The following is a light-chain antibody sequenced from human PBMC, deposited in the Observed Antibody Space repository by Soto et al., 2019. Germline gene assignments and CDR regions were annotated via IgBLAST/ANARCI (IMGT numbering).Light chain of an antibody. Sequence: QSALTQPASVSGSPGQSITISCTGTSSDVGSYNLVSWYQQHPGKAPKLMIYEGSKRPSGVSNRFSGSKSGNTASLTISGLQAEDEADYHCCSYAGGSSSLYVFGTGTKVTVL. CDR3: CSYAGGSSSLYV. CDR1: SSDVGSYNL. V-gene: IGLV2-23*01. CDR2: EGS. J-gene: IGLJ1*01.